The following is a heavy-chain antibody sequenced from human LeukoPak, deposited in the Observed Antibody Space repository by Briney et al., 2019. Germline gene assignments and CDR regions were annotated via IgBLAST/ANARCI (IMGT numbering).Heavy chain of an antibody. CDR3: AHTVWSGNYFDY. J-gene: IGHJ4*02. CDR1: GFTFSRFN. V-gene: IGHV3-74*01. Sequence: PGGSQRLSCVASGFTFSRFNMHWVRQAPGKGLVWVSRINSDGRSTDYADSVKGRFTISRDNTKNTLYLQMNSLRVEDTAVYYCAHTVWSGNYFDYWGQGTLVTVSS. CDR2: INSDGRST. D-gene: IGHD3-3*01.